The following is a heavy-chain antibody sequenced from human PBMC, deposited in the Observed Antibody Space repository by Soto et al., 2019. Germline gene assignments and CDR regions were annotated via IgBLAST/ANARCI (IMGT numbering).Heavy chain of an antibody. J-gene: IGHJ5*02. Sequence: PGGSLRLSCAASGFTFSNAWMNWVRQAPGKGLEWVGRIKSKTDGGTTDYAAPVKGRFTISRDDSKNTLYLQMNSLKTEDTAVYYCTTDLSGRYYNLNWFDPWGQGTLVTVSS. CDR3: TTDLSGRYYNLNWFDP. CDR2: IKSKTDGGTT. CDR1: GFTFSNAW. D-gene: IGHD3-10*01. V-gene: IGHV3-15*07.